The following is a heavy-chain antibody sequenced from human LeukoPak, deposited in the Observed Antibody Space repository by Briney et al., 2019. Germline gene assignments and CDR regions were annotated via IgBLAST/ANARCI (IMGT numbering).Heavy chain of an antibody. J-gene: IGHJ6*03. V-gene: IGHV4-4*07. Sequence: SETLSLTCTVSGGSISSYYWSWIRQPAGKGLEWIGRIYTSGSTNYNPSLKSRVTISVDTSKNQFSLKLSSVTAADTAVYYCARSRSSWDSYYNMDVWGKGTTVTVSS. CDR3: ARSRSSWDSYYNMDV. CDR1: GGSISSYY. D-gene: IGHD6-13*01. CDR2: IYTSGST.